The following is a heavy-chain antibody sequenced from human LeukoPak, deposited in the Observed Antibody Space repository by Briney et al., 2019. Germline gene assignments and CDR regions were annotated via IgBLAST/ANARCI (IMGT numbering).Heavy chain of an antibody. J-gene: IGHJ4*02. CDR3: ARVSGYDILTGHRPFDY. CDR2: ISGSSNII. V-gene: IGHV3-48*04. CDR1: GFTFSTYS. D-gene: IGHD3-9*01. Sequence: GGSLRLSCAGSGFTFSTYSMNWVRQAPGKGLEWLSYISGSSNIIHYADSVKGRFTISRDNAKNSLYLQMNSLRAEDTAVYYCARVSGYDILTGHRPFDYWGQGTLVTVSS.